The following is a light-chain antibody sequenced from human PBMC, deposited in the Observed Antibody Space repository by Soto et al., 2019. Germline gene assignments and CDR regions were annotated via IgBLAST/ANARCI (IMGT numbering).Light chain of an antibody. CDR1: NIGSKS. J-gene: IGLJ3*02. V-gene: IGLV3-21*02. CDR2: DDS. Sequence: SYELTQPPSVSVAPGQTARITCGGDNIGSKSVHWYQQKPGQAPVLVVYDDSDRPSGIPERLSGSNSGNTATLTIRRVEAGDEADYYCQVWDRSSDHRVFGGGTQLTVL. CDR3: QVWDRSSDHRV.